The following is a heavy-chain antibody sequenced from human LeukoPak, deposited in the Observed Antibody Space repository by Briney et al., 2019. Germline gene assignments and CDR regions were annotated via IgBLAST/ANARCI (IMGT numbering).Heavy chain of an antibody. CDR2: INHSGST. CDR1: GGSFSGYY. D-gene: IGHD3-16*01. Sequence: SETLSLTCAVYGGSFSGYYWSWIRQPPGKGLEWIGEINHSGSTNYNPSLKSRVTISVDTSKNQFSLKLSSVTAADTAVYYCARGDDGGSYFDYWGQGTLVTVSS. V-gene: IGHV4-34*01. CDR3: ARGDDGGSYFDY. J-gene: IGHJ4*02.